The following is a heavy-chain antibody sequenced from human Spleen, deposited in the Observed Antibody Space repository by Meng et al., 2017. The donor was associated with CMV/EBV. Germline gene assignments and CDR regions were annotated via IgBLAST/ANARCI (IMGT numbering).Heavy chain of an antibody. Sequence: TVKISCKVSGYTFTDYHMHWVRQAPGKGLEWMGLVDTENGRTIYAEKFQGRVSMTADTSTDIVYMYLNSLTSEDTAVYYCSAAADYWGQGTLVTVSS. CDR1: GYTFTDYH. CDR3: SAAADY. V-gene: IGHV1-69-2*01. J-gene: IGHJ4*02. CDR2: VDTENGRT.